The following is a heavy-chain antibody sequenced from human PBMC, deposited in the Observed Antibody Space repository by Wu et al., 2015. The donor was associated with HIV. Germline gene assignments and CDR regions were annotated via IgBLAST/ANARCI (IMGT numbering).Heavy chain of an antibody. CDR3: ARLNSGAYYYGMDV. Sequence: QVQLVQSGSEVKKPGSSVKVSCKASGGTFSTYAISWVRQAPGQGLEWMGGIIPIYGTANYAQKFQGRVTITADESTKKAYLELTSLRSEDTAVYYCARLNSGAYYYGMDVWGQGTTVTVSS. D-gene: IGHD1-26*01. CDR1: GGTFSTYA. V-gene: IGHV1-69*12. CDR2: IIPIYGTA. J-gene: IGHJ6*02.